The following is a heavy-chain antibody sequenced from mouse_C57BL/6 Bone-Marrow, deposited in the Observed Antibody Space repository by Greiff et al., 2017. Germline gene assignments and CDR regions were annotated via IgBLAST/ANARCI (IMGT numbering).Heavy chain of an antibody. Sequence: QVQLQQSGPGLVQPSQSLSITCTVSGFSLTSYGVHWVRQSPGKGLEWLGVIWRGGSTDYNAAFMSRLSITKDNSKSQAFFKMNSLQADDTAIYYCAKKGDGSSPWFAYWGQGTLVTVSA. CDR2: IWRGGST. CDR3: AKKGDGSSPWFAY. CDR1: GFSLTSYG. J-gene: IGHJ3*01. D-gene: IGHD1-1*01. V-gene: IGHV2-5*01.